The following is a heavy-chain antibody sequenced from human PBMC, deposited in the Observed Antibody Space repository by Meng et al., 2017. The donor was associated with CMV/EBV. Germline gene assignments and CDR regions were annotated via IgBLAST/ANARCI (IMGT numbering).Heavy chain of an antibody. CDR1: GGSISSGDYY. D-gene: IGHD3-3*01. J-gene: IGHJ4*02. CDR2: IYYSGST. CDR3: ARDNRRGGVDY. Sequence: GHLQGAGQGLVKPLQTLSLTCTVSGGSISSGDYYWSWIRQPPGKGLEWIGYIYYSGSTYYNPSLKSRVTISVDTSKNQFSLKLGSVTAADTAVYYCARDNRRGGVDYWGQGTLVTVSS. V-gene: IGHV4-30-4*08.